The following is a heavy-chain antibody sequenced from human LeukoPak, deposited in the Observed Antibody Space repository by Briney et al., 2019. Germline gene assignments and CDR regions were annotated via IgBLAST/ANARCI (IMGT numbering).Heavy chain of an antibody. CDR2: INPNSGGT. J-gene: IGHJ3*02. V-gene: IGHV1-2*02. Sequence: ASVKVSCKASGYTFTGYYMHWVRQAPGQGLEWMGWINPNSGGTNYAQKFQGRVTMTRDTSISTAYMELSRLRSDDTAVYYCARLIPTYYYDSSGVNDAFDIWGQGTMVTVSS. CDR1: GYTFTGYY. CDR3: ARLIPTYYYDSSGVNDAFDI. D-gene: IGHD3-22*01.